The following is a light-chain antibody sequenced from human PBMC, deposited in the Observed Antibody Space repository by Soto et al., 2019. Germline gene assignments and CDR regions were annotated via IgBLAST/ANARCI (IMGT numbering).Light chain of an antibody. V-gene: IGLV2-18*01. CDR1: SSDVGSYNR. CDR2: EVS. CDR3: SLYTSSSTVV. J-gene: IGLJ2*01. Sequence: QSALTQPPSVSGSPGQSVTISCTGTSSDVGSYNRVSWYQQPPGTAPQLMIYEVSNRPSGVPDRFSGSKSGNTASLTISGLQAEDEADYYCSLYTSSSTVVFGGGTKLTVL.